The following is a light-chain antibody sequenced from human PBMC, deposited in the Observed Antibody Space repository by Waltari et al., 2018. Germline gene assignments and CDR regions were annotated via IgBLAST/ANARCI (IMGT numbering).Light chain of an antibody. V-gene: IGKV2-30*02. CDR3: MQATQWPLT. Sequence: DVVMTQSPLSLPVTLGQPATIPCRSSQSLVHSDGKTYLNWFQQRPGQSPRRLIYKVFNRDSGVPERFSGSGSGTDFTLTISRVEAEDVGTYYCMQATQWPLTFGQGTKVEIK. CDR1: QSLVHSDGKTY. J-gene: IGKJ1*01. CDR2: KVF.